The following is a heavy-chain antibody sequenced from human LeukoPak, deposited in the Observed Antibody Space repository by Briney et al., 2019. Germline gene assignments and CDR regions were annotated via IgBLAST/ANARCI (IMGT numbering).Heavy chain of an antibody. Sequence: SETLPLTCAVSGGSISSGGYSWSWIRQPPGKGLEWIGYIYYSGSTNYNPSLKSRVTISVDTSKNQFSLKLSSVTAADTAVYYCARYCGGDCYTFDYWGQGTLVTVSS. V-gene: IGHV4-61*08. CDR3: ARYCGGDCYTFDY. CDR2: IYYSGST. D-gene: IGHD2-21*02. CDR1: GGSISSGGYS. J-gene: IGHJ4*02.